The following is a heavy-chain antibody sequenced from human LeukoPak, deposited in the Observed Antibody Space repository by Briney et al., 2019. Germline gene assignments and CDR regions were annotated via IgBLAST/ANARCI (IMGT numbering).Heavy chain of an antibody. D-gene: IGHD5-18*01. Sequence: PGGSLRLSCAASGFTFSSYAMNWVRQAPGKGLEYVSGINSNGGSTYYANSVKGRFTISRDNSRSTLYLQMGSLRAEDMAVYYCAREGSYGASDYWGQGTMVTVSS. J-gene: IGHJ4*02. CDR2: INSNGGST. V-gene: IGHV3-64*01. CDR1: GFTFSSYA. CDR3: AREGSYGASDY.